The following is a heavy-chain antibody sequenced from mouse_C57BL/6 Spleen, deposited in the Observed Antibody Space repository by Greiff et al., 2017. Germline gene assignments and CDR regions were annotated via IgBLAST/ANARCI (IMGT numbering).Heavy chain of an antibody. V-gene: IGHV14-1*01. Sequence: EVQLQQSGAELVRPGASVKLSCTASGFNIKDYYMHWVKQRPEQGLEWIGRIDPEDGDTEYAPKFQGKATMTADTSSNTAYLQLSSLTSEDTAVYYCTTATTVVAPFADWGQGALVTVSA. CDR3: TTATTVVAPFAD. D-gene: IGHD1-1*01. CDR1: GFNIKDYY. J-gene: IGHJ3*01. CDR2: IDPEDGDT.